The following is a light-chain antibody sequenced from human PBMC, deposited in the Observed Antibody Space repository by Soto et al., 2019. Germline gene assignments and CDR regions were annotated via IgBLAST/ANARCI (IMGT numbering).Light chain of an antibody. CDR3: QQYGRT. V-gene: IGKV3-20*01. CDR1: QSISSRY. CDR2: GAS. J-gene: IGKJ1*01. Sequence: EIVLTQSPGTLSLSPGERATLSCRASQSISSRYLAWYQHKPGQAPRLLIYGASNRATGIPDRFSGSGSGTDFTLTISRLEPEDCVVYYCQQYGRTFGQGTKVEIK.